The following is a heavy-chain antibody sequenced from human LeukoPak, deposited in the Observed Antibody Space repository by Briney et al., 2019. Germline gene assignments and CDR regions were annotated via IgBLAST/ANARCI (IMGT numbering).Heavy chain of an antibody. CDR1: GGSISSYY. Sequence: SETLSLTCTVSGGSISSYYWSWIRQPPGKGLEWIGYIYYSGSTNYNPSLKSRVTISVDTPKNQFSLKLSSVTAADTAVYYCARASYDFWSGTPTYYMDVWGKGTTVTVSS. CDR2: IYYSGST. J-gene: IGHJ6*03. D-gene: IGHD3-3*01. CDR3: ARASYDFWSGTPTYYMDV. V-gene: IGHV4-59*08.